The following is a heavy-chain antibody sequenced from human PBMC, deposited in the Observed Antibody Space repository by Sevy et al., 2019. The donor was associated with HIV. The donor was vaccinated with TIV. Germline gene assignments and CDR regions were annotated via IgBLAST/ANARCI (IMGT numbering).Heavy chain of an antibody. J-gene: IGHJ6*03. CDR3: ARGNCSGGSCYRYYYYYYMDV. Sequence: GGSLRLSCAASGFTVSSNYMSWVRQAPGKGLEWVSLIYSGGTTYYADSVKGRFTISRDNSKNTLYLQMNSLRAEDTAVDYCARGNCSGGSCYRYYYYYYMDVWGTGTTVTVSS. V-gene: IGHV3-53*01. CDR1: GFTVSSNY. CDR2: IYSGGTT. D-gene: IGHD2-15*01.